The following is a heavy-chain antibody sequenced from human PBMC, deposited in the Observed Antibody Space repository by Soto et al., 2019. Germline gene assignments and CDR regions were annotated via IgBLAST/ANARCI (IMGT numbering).Heavy chain of an antibody. D-gene: IGHD3-22*01. CDR2: ISGSGGST. CDR3: VKRQGQSSGYLYAFDI. V-gene: IGHV3-23*01. J-gene: IGHJ3*02. Sequence: GGSLRLSFAASGFTFSSYAMSWVRPAPGKGLEWVSAISGSGGSTYYADSVKGRFTISRDNSKNTLYLQMNCLRAEDTVVYYCVKRQGQSSGYLYAFDIWGQGTMVTVSS. CDR1: GFTFSSYA.